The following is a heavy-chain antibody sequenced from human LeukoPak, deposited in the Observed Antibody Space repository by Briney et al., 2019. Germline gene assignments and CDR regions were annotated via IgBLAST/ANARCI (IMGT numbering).Heavy chain of an antibody. Sequence: ASVTVSCKASGYTFTSYYMHWVRQAPGQGLEWMGWINPNSGGTNYAQKFQGRVTMTRDTSISTAYMELSRLRSDDTAVYYCARGGGIGYYFDYWGQGTLVTVSS. D-gene: IGHD3-16*02. J-gene: IGHJ4*02. V-gene: IGHV1-2*02. CDR2: INPNSGGT. CDR1: GYTFTSYY. CDR3: ARGGGIGYYFDY.